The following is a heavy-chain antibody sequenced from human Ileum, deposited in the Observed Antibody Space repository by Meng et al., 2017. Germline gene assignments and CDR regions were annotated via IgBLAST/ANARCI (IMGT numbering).Heavy chain of an antibody. J-gene: IGHJ5*02. CDR3: ARDKGVTALDQ. Sequence: GEVGVGAVPPGTSLRLSTAASGRPFRARGVHWVRQAPWKVLDWVAMIWSDGRSQYYSDSVKGRFTFSRDNSKNMVYLQLSGLRAEDTALYYCARDKGVTALDQWGQGSLVTVSS. CDR2: IWSDGRSQ. CDR1: GRPFRARG. V-gene: IGHV3-33*01. D-gene: IGHD5-18*01.